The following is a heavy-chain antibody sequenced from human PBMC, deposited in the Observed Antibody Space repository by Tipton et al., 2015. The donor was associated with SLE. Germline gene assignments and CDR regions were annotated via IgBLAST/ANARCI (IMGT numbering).Heavy chain of an antibody. Sequence: TLSLTCTVSGGSVSSSGSYWAWIRQPPGKGLECIGNIYNSGTANYNPSLKSRVTISIDTSRNQFSLRLNSVTAADTAVYYCARARRGLRFLEWFYFDYWGQGTLVTVSS. V-gene: IGHV4-39*01. CDR3: ARARRGLRFLEWFYFDY. D-gene: IGHD3-3*01. CDR1: GGSVSSSGSY. J-gene: IGHJ4*02. CDR2: IYNSGTA.